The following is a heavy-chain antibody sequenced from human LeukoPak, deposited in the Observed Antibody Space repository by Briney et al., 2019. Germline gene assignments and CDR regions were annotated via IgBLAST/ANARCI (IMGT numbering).Heavy chain of an antibody. CDR2: FYPGDSDI. J-gene: IGHJ4*02. Sequence: GESLKISCKASGYSFTTYWIGWVRQMPGKGLEWMGMFYPGDSDIRYSPSFQGQVTISADKSITTAYLQWSSLKASDTAMYYCARGPRGGNWNEALDCWGQGTLVTVSS. CDR3: ARGPRGGNWNEALDC. CDR1: GYSFTTYW. D-gene: IGHD1-1*01. V-gene: IGHV5-51*01.